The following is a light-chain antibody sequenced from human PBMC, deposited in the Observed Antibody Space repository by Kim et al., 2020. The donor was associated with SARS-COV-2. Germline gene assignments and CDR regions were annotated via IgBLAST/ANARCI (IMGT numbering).Light chain of an antibody. Sequence: QSALTQPPSASGSPGQSVTISCTGTSSDVGGYKYVSWYQQHPGKAPKLMIYEVSKRPSGVPDRFSGSKSGNTASLTVSGLQAEDEADYYCSSYAGDNNDVLFGGGTQLTVL. CDR1: SSDVGGYKY. V-gene: IGLV2-8*01. CDR3: SSYAGDNNDVL. J-gene: IGLJ2*01. CDR2: EVS.